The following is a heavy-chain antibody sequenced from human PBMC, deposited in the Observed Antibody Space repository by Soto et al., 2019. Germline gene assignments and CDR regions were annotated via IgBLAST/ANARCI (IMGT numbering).Heavy chain of an antibody. CDR3: VRGRVVTTPGPNFDY. D-gene: IGHD3-3*01. CDR1: GFTFSSYS. CDR2: ISSSSSTI. V-gene: IGHV3-48*01. J-gene: IGHJ4*02. Sequence: EVQLVESGGGLVQPGGSLRLSCAASGFTFSSYSMNWVRQAPGKGLEWVSYISSSSSTIYYADSVKGRFPISRDNAKTSLYLQMNSLRAEDTAVYYCVRGRVVTTPGPNFDYWGQGTLVTVSS.